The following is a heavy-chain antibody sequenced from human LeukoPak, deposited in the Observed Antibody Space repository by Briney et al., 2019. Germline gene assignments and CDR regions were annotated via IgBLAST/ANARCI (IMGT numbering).Heavy chain of an antibody. J-gene: IGHJ4*02. CDR1: GFTFSYYS. Sequence: RGSLRLSCAASGFTFSYYSMNWVRQAPGKGLEWVSYISSISGTIDYADSVKGRFTISRDNAKNSLYLQMNSLRAEDTAVYYCARDHGGSYSYWGQGTLVTVSS. CDR3: ARDHGGSYSY. V-gene: IGHV3-48*01. D-gene: IGHD1-26*01. CDR2: ISSISGTI.